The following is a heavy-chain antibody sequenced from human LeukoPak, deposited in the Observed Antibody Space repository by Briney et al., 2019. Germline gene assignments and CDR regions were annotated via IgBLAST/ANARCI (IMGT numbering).Heavy chain of an antibody. CDR3: ARGFTYYYGAGSEDGAFDI. J-gene: IGHJ3*02. CDR2: ISSSGSTI. V-gene: IGHV3-48*03. D-gene: IGHD3-10*01. CDR1: GFTFSSYE. Sequence: GGSLRLSCAASGFTFSSYEMGWVPQAPGKGLEWGSYISSSGSTIYYADPVKGRFTISTDNAKNSLYLQMKSLRAQDAADYDCARGFTYYYGAGSEDGAFDIWGQGTMVTVSS.